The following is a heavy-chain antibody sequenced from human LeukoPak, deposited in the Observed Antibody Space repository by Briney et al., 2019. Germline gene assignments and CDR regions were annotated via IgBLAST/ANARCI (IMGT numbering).Heavy chain of an antibody. CDR2: ISSGGST. D-gene: IGHD1-14*01. Sequence: SGGSLRLSCAASGFTVSSNYMSWVRQAPGKGLEWVSVISSGGSTNYADSVKGRFTISRDDSKNTLYLQMNSLRAEDTAVYYCARASSGINFDYWGQGTLVTVSS. CDR3: ARASSGINFDY. V-gene: IGHV3-66*01. J-gene: IGHJ4*02. CDR1: GFTVSSNY.